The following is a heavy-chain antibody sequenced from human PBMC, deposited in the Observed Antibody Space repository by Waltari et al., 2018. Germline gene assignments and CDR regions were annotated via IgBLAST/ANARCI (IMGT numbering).Heavy chain of an antibody. CDR2: IMPDNSET. J-gene: IGHJ6*02. D-gene: IGHD3-10*01. V-gene: IGHV1-69*02. Sequence: QVQLVQSGAEAKKPGSSVRVSCRASGGTFTSDTINWVRQAPGKGLDGMGRIMPDNSETEYAVNFQGRIAVTADKSTGTVYMELSSLRSDDTAVYYCAGGDGGYYYHKMDVWGQGTTVTVSS. CDR1: GGTFTSDT. CDR3: AGGDGGYYYHKMDV.